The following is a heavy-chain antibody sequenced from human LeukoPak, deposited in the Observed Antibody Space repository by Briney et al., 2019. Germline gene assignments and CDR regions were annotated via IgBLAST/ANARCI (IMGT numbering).Heavy chain of an antibody. CDR1: GGSISSYY. J-gene: IGHJ4*02. D-gene: IGHD6-13*01. CDR3: AREAAAAGTALVY. V-gene: IGHV4-59*01. CDR2: IYFSGST. Sequence: PSETLSLTCTVSGGSISSYYWSWIRLPPGKGLEWIGYIYFSGSTNYNPSLKSRVTISVDTSKSHFSLKLSSVTAADTAVYYCAREAAAAGTALVYWGQGTMVTVSS.